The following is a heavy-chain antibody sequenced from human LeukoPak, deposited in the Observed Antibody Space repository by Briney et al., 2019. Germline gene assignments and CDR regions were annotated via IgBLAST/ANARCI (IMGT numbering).Heavy chain of an antibody. V-gene: IGHV3-48*04. D-gene: IGHD3-10*01. CDR1: GFTFSSYS. Sequence: GGSLRLSCAASGFTFSSYSMNWVRQAPGKGLEWVSYISSSSSTIYYADSVKGRFTISRDNAKNSLYLQMNSLRAEDTAVYYCARGQITMVRGVMGFYFDYWGQGTLVTVSS. CDR3: ARGQITMVRGVMGFYFDY. J-gene: IGHJ4*02. CDR2: ISSSSSTI.